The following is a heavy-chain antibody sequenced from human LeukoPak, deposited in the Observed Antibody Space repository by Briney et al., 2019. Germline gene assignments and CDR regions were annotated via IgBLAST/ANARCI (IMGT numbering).Heavy chain of an antibody. J-gene: IGHJ4*02. CDR2: IKSDETSI. Sequence: PGGSLRLSCAASGFTFNKDWMHWVRQVPGKGLVWVSRIKSDETSIAYADSVRGRFTISRDNAKNMLYLQMNSLRAEDTAVYYCARTDPFDYWGQGTLVTVSS. CDR1: GFTFNKDW. CDR3: ARTDPFDY. V-gene: IGHV3-74*01.